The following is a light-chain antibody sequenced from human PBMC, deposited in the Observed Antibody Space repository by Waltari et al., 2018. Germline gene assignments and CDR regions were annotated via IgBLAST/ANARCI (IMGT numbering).Light chain of an antibody. Sequence: SSELTQDPAVSVALGQTITITCQGDSLRTSYARWYQLKPGQAPLLVIFGKDKRPSGIPDRISGYSSGTTSSLTITGAQAEDEADYYCSSRNDGADQVVFAGGTKVTVL. CDR1: SLRTSY. J-gene: IGLJ3*02. V-gene: IGLV3-19*01. CDR3: SSRNDGADQVV. CDR2: GKD.